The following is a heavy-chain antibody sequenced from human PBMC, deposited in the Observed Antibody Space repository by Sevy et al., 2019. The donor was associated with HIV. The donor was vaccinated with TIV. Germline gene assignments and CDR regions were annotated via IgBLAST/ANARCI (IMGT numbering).Heavy chain of an antibody. CDR2: IKHDGSEI. V-gene: IGHV3-7*01. CDR1: GFSLESYW. Sequence: GESLKISCVGFGFSLESYWMNWVRQAPGNGLEWVANIKHDGSEIYYVDSVKGRFTVSRDNDRNLVYLQMNNLRVADTALYYCVRAIQSEGSFWGQGTRVTVSS. D-gene: IGHD2-2*02. J-gene: IGHJ4*02. CDR3: VRAIQSEGSF.